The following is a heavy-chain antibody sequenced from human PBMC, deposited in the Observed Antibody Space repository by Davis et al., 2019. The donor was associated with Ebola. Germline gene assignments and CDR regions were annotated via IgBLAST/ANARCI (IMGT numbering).Heavy chain of an antibody. CDR2: ISSSSYI. CDR3: ARAPSRSNWFDP. D-gene: IGHD6-19*01. V-gene: IGHV3-21*01. CDR1: GFTFSSYS. Sequence: GESLKISCAASGFTFSSYSMNWVRQAPGKGLEWVSSISSSSYIYYADSVKGRFTISRDNAKNSLYLQMNSLRAEDTAVYYCARAPSRSNWFDPWGQGTLVTVSS. J-gene: IGHJ5*02.